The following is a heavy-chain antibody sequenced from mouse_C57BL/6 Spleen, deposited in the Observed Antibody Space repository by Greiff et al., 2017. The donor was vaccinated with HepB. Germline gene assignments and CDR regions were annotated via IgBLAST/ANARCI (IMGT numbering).Heavy chain of an antibody. V-gene: IGHV3-6*01. CDR2: ISYDGSN. Sequence: EVQLVESGPGLVKPSQSLSLTCSVTGYSITSGYYWYWIRQFPGNKLEWMGYISYDGSNNYNPSFKNRISITRDTSKNQFFLKLNSVTTEDTATYYCASRRRYFDVWGTGTTVTVSS. CDR1: GYSITSGYY. J-gene: IGHJ1*03. CDR3: ASRRRYFDV.